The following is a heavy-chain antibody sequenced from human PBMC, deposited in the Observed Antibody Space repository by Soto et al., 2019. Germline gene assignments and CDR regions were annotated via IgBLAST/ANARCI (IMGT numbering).Heavy chain of an antibody. CDR1: GGSISSYY. Sequence: ETLSLTCTVSGGSISSYYWSWIRQPPGKGLEWIGYIYYSGSTNYNPSLKSRVTISVDTSKNQFSLKLSPVTAADTAVYYCATRYSGYDWGNYYYYGTDVWGQGTTVTVSS. CDR3: ATRYSGYDWGNYYYYGTDV. J-gene: IGHJ6*02. D-gene: IGHD5-12*01. CDR2: IYYSGST. V-gene: IGHV4-59*01.